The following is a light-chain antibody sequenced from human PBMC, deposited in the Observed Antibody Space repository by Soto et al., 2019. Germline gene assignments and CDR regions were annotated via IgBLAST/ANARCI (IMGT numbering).Light chain of an antibody. CDR1: SNDVGGYNY. CDR3: SSYAGSSVV. Sequence: QSALTQPPSASGSPGQSVTISCTGNSNDVGGYNYVSWYQQHPGKAPKLMIYEVSKRPSGVPDRFSGSKSGNTASLTVSGLQAEDEADYYCSSYAGSSVVFGGGTKLTFL. CDR2: EVS. V-gene: IGLV2-8*01. J-gene: IGLJ2*01.